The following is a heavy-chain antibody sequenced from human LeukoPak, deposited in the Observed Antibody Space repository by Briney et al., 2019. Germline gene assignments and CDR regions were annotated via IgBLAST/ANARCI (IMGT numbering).Heavy chain of an antibody. J-gene: IGHJ6*02. CDR1: GYTFTSYD. Sequence: RASVKVSCKASGYTFTSYDINWVRQATGQGLEWMGWMNPNSGNTGYAQKFQGRVTMTRDTSTSTVYMELSSLRSEDTAVYYCARVVSGSYYYYGMDVWGQGTTVTVSS. V-gene: IGHV1-8*01. D-gene: IGHD1-26*01. CDR3: ARVVSGSYYYYGMDV. CDR2: MNPNSGNT.